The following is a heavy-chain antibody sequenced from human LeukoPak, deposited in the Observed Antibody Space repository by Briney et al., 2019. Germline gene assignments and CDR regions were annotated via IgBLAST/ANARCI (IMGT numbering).Heavy chain of an antibody. D-gene: IGHD4-23*01. J-gene: IGHJ4*02. V-gene: IGHV3-23*01. Sequence: GGSLTLFCAASGFTFSIHAMSWLRQAPGKALEWVSAISGSGGSTYYADSVKGRFTIARDNSKNTLYLQMNSLRAEDTDVYYCANLVRLYNYFDYWGQGTLVTVSS. CDR3: ANLVRLYNYFDY. CDR2: ISGSGGST. CDR1: GFTFSIHA.